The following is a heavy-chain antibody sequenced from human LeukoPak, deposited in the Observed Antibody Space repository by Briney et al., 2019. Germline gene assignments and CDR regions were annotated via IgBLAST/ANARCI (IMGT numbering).Heavy chain of an antibody. J-gene: IGHJ6*02. CDR2: INPNSGGT. Sequence: ASVKVSCKASGYTFTGYYMHWARQAPGQGLEWMGRINPNSGGTNYAQKFQGRVTMTRDTSISTAYMELSRLRSDDTAVYYCAREKVRQSGMDVWGQGTTVTVSS. D-gene: IGHD2-2*01. CDR1: GYTFTGYY. V-gene: IGHV1-2*06. CDR3: AREKVRQSGMDV.